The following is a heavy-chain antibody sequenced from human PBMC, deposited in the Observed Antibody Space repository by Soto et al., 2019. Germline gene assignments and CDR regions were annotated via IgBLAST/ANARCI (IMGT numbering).Heavy chain of an antibody. V-gene: IGHV3-7*02. Sequence: PGGSLRLSCAASGFTFSGYWLNWVRQAPGKGLEWVANINQDGSAKNYLDSVRGRFTISRDNAKNSLYLQMNSLRAEDTAVYYCVKLYGQDVWSQGTTVTVSS. J-gene: IGHJ6*02. CDR2: INQDGSAK. CDR1: GFTFSGYW. CDR3: VKLYGQDV.